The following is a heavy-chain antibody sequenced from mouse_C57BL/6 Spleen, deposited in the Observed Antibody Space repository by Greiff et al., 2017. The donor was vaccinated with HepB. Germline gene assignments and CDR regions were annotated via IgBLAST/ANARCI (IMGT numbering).Heavy chain of an antibody. CDR2: INPSTGGT. CDR3: ARRNGYYYGSSFDY. D-gene: IGHD1-1*01. Sequence: DVQLVESGPELVKPGASVKISCKASGYSFTGYYMNWVKQSPEKSLEWIGEINPSTGGTTYNQKFKAKATLTVDKSSSTAYMQLKSLTSEDSAVYYCARRNGYYYGSSFDYWGQGTTLTVSS. J-gene: IGHJ2*01. V-gene: IGHV1-42*01. CDR1: GYSFTGYY.